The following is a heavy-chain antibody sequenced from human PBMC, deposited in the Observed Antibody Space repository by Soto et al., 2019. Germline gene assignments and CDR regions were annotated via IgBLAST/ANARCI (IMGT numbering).Heavy chain of an antibody. Sequence: GGALRLTCAASGFTFTDYALSWVRQAPGKGLEWVATISGIGGSTYLADSVKGRLSISRDNSKNTVSLLMNSLRAEDTAVYFCARGSSGYISSWYYFDYWGRGTLVTVSS. CDR3: ARGSSGYISSWYYFDY. CDR2: ISGIGGST. V-gene: IGHV3-23*01. CDR1: GFTFTDYA. J-gene: IGHJ4*02. D-gene: IGHD6-13*01.